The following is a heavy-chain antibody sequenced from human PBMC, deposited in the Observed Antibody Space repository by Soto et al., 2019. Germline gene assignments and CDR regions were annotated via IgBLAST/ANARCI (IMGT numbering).Heavy chain of an antibody. CDR3: ARDVWQDPTAPGWFDP. Sequence: SQTLSLTCAISGDSVSSNSAAWNWIRQSPSRGLEWLGRTYYRSKWYNDYAVSVKSRITINPDTSKNQFSLQLNSVTPEDTAVYYCARDVWQDPTAPGWFDPWGQGTLVTVSS. J-gene: IGHJ5*02. CDR1: GDSVSSNSAA. D-gene: IGHD2-8*01. CDR2: TYYRSKWYN. V-gene: IGHV6-1*01.